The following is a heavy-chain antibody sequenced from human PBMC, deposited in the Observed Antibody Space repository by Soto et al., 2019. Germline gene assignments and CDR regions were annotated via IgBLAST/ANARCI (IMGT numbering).Heavy chain of an antibody. D-gene: IGHD3-3*01. Sequence: GGSLRLSCAASGFTFSSYAMSWVRQAPGKGLEWVSTIGSRGVTTYYADSVKGRFTISRDNSKNTLYLQMNSLRVEDTAVYYCAKRGDDFWSSYYHYFDCWGLGTLVTVSS. CDR1: GFTFSSYA. V-gene: IGHV3-23*01. CDR3: AKRGDDFWSSYYHYFDC. CDR2: IGSRGVTT. J-gene: IGHJ4*02.